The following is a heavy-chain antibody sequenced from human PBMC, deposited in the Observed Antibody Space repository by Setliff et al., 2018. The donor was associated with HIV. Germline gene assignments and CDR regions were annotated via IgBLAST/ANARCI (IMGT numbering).Heavy chain of an antibody. V-gene: IGHV3-33*06. CDR2: IWYDGNKK. D-gene: IGHD3-16*01. Sequence: GGSLRLSCAASGFTFSNAWMSWVHQAPGKGLEWVAVIWYDGNKKNYVDSVKGRFTISRDNSKNTLYLQMNSLRVEDTAVYFCAKAPYSLDYFDNWGQGTLVTVSS. J-gene: IGHJ4*02. CDR3: AKAPYSLDYFDN. CDR1: GFTFSNAW.